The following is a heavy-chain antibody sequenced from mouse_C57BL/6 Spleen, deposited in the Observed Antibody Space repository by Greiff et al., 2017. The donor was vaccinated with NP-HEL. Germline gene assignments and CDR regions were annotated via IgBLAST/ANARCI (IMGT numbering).Heavy chain of an antibody. CDR1: GFTFSSYA. CDR2: ISDGGSYT. V-gene: IGHV5-4*03. Sequence: EVKVEESGGGLVKPGGSLKLSCAASGFTFSSYAMSWVRQTPEKRLEWVATISDGGSYTYYPDNVKGRFTISRDNAKNNLYLQMSHLKSEDTAMYYCARVGAWFAYGGQGTLVTVSA. J-gene: IGHJ3*01. D-gene: IGHD3-1*01. CDR3: ARVGAWFAY.